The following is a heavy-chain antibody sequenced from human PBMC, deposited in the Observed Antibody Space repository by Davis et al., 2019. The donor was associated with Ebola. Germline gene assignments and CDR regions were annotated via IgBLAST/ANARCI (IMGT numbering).Heavy chain of an antibody. J-gene: IGHJ4*02. Sequence: PSETLSLTCTVSGGSISSYYWSWIRQPPGKGLEWIGYIYYSGSTYYNPSLKSRVTISVDTSKNQFSLKLSSVTAADTAVYYCARDVHSGSYGFDYWGQGTLVTVSS. CDR2: IYYSGST. CDR1: GGSISSYY. D-gene: IGHD1-26*01. V-gene: IGHV4-59*12. CDR3: ARDVHSGSYGFDY.